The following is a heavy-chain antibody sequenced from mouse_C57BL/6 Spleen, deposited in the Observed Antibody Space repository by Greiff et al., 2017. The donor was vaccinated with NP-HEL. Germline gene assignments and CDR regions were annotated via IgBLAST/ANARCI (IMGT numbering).Heavy chain of an antibody. CDR1: GYAFSSYW. D-gene: IGHD2-3*01. Sequence: VQLQQSGAELVKPGASVKISCKASGYAFSSYWMNWVKQRPGKGLEWIGQIYPGDGDTNYNGKFKGKATLTADKSSSTAYMQLSSLTSEDSAVYFCARDDGYGYWYFDVWGTGTTVTVSS. CDR3: ARDDGYGYWYFDV. V-gene: IGHV1-80*01. J-gene: IGHJ1*03. CDR2: IYPGDGDT.